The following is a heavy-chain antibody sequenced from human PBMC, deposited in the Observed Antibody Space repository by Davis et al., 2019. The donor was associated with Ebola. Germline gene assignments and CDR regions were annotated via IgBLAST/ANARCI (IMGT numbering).Heavy chain of an antibody. V-gene: IGHV3-74*01. Sequence: HTGGSLRLSCAASGFTFSSYWMHWVRQAPGKGLVWVSRINSDGSSTSYADSVKGRFTISRDNAKNTLYLQMNSLRAEDTAVYYCARDLSIVGVTRGFDFWGQGTLVIVSS. CDR3: ARDLSIVGVTRGFDF. D-gene: IGHD1-26*01. CDR1: GFTFSSYW. J-gene: IGHJ4*02. CDR2: INSDGSST.